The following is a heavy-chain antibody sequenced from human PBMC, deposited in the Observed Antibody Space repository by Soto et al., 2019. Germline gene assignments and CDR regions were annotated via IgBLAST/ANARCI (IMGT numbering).Heavy chain of an antibody. CDR2: ISSSGASM. CDR3: ARGGFNYGN. CDR1: GFTFSSSY. V-gene: IGHV3-11*01. J-gene: IGHJ4*02. Sequence: QVQLVQSGGGLVKPGGSVRLSCAASGFTFSSSYMSWIRQAPGKGLEWVSYISSSGASMYYADSVKGRFTISRDNANNALYLQMNGLRAEDTAVYYCARGGFNYGNWGQGTLVTVTS. D-gene: IGHD3-10*01.